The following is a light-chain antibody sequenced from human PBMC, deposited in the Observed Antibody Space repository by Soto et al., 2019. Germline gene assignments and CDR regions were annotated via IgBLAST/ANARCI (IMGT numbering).Light chain of an antibody. J-gene: IGKJ1*01. CDR3: QQSYSTAWT. CDR1: QSIGSY. V-gene: IGKV1-39*01. Sequence: IQMTQSPSSLSASVGDRVTMTCRASQSIGSYVNWYQEKPGEAPKVLIFAASSLQSGVPSRFSGSGSGTDSTLTISSLQPEDFATYYCQQSYSTAWTFGQGTKVDIK. CDR2: AAS.